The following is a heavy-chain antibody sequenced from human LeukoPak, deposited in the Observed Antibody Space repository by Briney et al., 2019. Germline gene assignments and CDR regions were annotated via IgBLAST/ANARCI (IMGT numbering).Heavy chain of an antibody. CDR1: GYSISSGYY. CDR3: ARRTSGYPNYFDY. Sequence: PSETLSLTCTVSGYSISSGYYWGWIRQPPGKGLEWIGSMYHSGSTYYNPSLKSRVTISVDTSKNQFSLKLSSVAAADTAAYYCARRTSGYPNYFDYWGRGTLVTVPS. J-gene: IGHJ4*02. D-gene: IGHD3-22*01. CDR2: MYHSGST. V-gene: IGHV4-38-2*02.